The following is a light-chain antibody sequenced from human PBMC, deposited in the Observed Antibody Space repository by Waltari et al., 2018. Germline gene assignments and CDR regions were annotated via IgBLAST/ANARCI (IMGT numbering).Light chain of an antibody. Sequence: QSALTQPRPVSGSPGQSVAISCTGTSSDVGGYNYVSWYQQYPGTAPKLIFYYVTKRPSGVPDRFSGSKSGNTASLTISGLQAEDEADYYCCSYAGTYTPLFGGGTKLTVL. V-gene: IGLV2-11*01. J-gene: IGLJ2*01. CDR3: CSYAGTYTPL. CDR1: SSDVGGYNY. CDR2: YVT.